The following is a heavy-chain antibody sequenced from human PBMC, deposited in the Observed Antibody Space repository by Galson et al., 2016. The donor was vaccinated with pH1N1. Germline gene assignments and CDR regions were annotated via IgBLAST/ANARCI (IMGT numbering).Heavy chain of an antibody. CDR2: INPYDGNT. V-gene: IGHV1-18*01. D-gene: IGHD3-16*01. J-gene: IGHJ5*02. Sequence: SVKVSCKGSGYTFDMFGISWVRQAPGQGLQWMGWINPYDGNTNYAQKFQGRVTLTTDTSTSTAYLELRSLRSDDTAVYYCARDTKIEGVTTGWFDPWGQGTLVTVSS. CDR3: ARDTKIEGVTTGWFDP. CDR1: GYTFDMFG.